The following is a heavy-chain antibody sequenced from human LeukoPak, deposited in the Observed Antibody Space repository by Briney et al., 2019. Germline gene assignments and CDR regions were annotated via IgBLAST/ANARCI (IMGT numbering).Heavy chain of an antibody. CDR3: ARDRAVGEIDI. CDR1: GFTFSSYS. J-gene: IGHJ3*02. V-gene: IGHV3-48*04. Sequence: GGSLRLSCAASGFTFSSYSINWVRQAPGRGLEWVSYITSSSSTKYYAASVKGRFTISRDNAKKSLYLQMHSLRAEDRAVYYCARDRAVGEIDIWGQGTMVTVSS. CDR2: ITSSSSTK. D-gene: IGHD1-26*01.